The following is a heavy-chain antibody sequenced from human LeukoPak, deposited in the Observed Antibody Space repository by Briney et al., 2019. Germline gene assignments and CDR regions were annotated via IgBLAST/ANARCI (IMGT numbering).Heavy chain of an antibody. Sequence: PGASVKVSCKASGGTFSSYAISWVRQAPGQGLEWMGRIIPILGIANYAQKFQGRVTITADKSTSTAYMELSSLRSEDTAVYYCARVSAGGEGNYWGQGTLVTVSS. J-gene: IGHJ4*02. CDR2: IIPILGIA. CDR1: GGTFSSYA. D-gene: IGHD3-16*01. CDR3: ARVSAGGEGNY. V-gene: IGHV1-69*04.